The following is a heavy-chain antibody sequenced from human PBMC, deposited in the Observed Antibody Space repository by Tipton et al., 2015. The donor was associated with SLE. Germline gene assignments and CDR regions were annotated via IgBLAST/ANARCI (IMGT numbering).Heavy chain of an antibody. CDR2: ISSCSSYI. D-gene: IGHD2/OR15-2a*01. J-gene: IGHJ3*02. CDR3: ASRAESAAFHI. V-gene: IGHV3-21*03. Sequence: LSLTCAASGFTFSTYIMNWVRQAPGKGLEWVSSISSCSSYIYYADSVKGRFTISRDNAKNSLYLQMNSLRAEDTAVYYCASRAESAAFHIWGQGTMVTVSS. CDR1: GFTFSTYI.